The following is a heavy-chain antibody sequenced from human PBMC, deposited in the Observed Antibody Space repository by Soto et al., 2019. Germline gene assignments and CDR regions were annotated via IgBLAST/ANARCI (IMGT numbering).Heavy chain of an antibody. CDR3: ARGSYSSSKRVYYYYYGMDV. V-gene: IGHV4-34*01. J-gene: IGHJ6*02. CDR1: GGSFSGYY. Sequence: AETLSLTCAVYGGSFSGYYWSWIRQPPGKGLEWIGEINHSGSTNYNPSLKSRVTISVDTSKNQFSLKLSSVTAADTAVYYCARGSYSSSKRVYYYYYGMDVWGQGTTVTVSS. D-gene: IGHD6-6*01. CDR2: INHSGST.